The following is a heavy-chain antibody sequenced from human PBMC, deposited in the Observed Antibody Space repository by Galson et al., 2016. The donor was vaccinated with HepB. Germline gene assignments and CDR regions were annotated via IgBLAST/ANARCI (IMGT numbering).Heavy chain of an antibody. V-gene: IGHV3-21*01. CDR3: ARESSGALFDS. J-gene: IGHJ4*02. D-gene: IGHD6-19*01. Sequence: QAPGKGLERVSSIGVTGSDRYYADSVKGRFTISRDNAEDSVFLQMNSLRAEDTALYYCARESSGALFDSWGQGALVTVSS. CDR2: IGVTGSDR.